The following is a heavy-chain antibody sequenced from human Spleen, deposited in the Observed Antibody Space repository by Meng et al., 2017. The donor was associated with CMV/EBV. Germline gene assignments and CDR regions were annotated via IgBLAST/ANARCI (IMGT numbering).Heavy chain of an antibody. V-gene: IGHV1-46*01. D-gene: IGHD1-20*01. Sequence: ASVKVSCKASGYILTSSYMHWVRQAPGQGLAWMGIINPYAGVTTYAQKFQGRITMTRDTPTSTVYMELSSLTSEDTAVYYCARVGSNWKSFYDFWGQGTLVTVSS. CDR1: GYILTSSY. J-gene: IGHJ4*02. CDR3: ARVGSNWKSFYDF. CDR2: INPYAGVT.